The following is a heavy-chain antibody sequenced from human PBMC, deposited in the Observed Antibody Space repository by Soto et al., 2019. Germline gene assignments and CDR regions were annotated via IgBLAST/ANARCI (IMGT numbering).Heavy chain of an antibody. D-gene: IGHD3-3*01. J-gene: IGHJ4*02. Sequence: SETLSLTCTVSGGSISSSSYYWGWIRQPPGKGLEWIGSIYYSGSTYYNPSLKSRVTISVDTSENQFSLKLSSVTAADTAVYYCARRFGYDFWSGYYFDYWGQGTLVTVSS. CDR1: GGSISSSSYY. V-gene: IGHV4-39*01. CDR2: IYYSGST. CDR3: ARRFGYDFWSGYYFDY.